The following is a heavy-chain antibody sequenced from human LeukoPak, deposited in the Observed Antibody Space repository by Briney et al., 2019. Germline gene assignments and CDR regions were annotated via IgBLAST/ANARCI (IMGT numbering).Heavy chain of an antibody. CDR1: GGTFSSYA. D-gene: IGHD2-2*01. V-gene: IGHV1-69*13. Sequence: GASVKVSCKASGGTFSSYAISWVRQAPGQGLEWMGGIIPIFGTANYAQKFQGRVTITADESTSTAYMELSSLRSEDTAVYYCAREGANVYCSSTSCYYNWFDPWGQGTLVTVSS. J-gene: IGHJ5*02. CDR3: AREGANVYCSSTSCYYNWFDP. CDR2: IIPIFGTA.